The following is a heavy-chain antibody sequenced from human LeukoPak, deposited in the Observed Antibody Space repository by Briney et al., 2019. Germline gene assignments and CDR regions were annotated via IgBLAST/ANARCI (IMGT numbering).Heavy chain of an antibody. CDR1: GFRFSDYY. CDR2: ISSPGTTI. J-gene: IGHJ4*02. D-gene: IGHD2-15*01. CDR3: ARGSGPLFYLDY. V-gene: IGHV3-11*04. Sequence: PGGSLRLSCAASGFRFSDYYMNWIRQAPGKGLEWISHISSPGTTISYADSVKGRFTVSRDNAKNSLYLEMNSLRADDTAVYYCARGSGPLFYLDYWGRGTVVTVSS.